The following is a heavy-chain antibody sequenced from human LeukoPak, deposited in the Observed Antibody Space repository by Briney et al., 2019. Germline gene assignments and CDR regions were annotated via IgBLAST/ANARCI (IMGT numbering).Heavy chain of an antibody. J-gene: IGHJ2*01. CDR1: GGSISSYY. V-gene: IGHV4-59*01. D-gene: IGHD3-22*01. CDR3: ARRDSPFDL. Sequence: PSETLSLTCTVSGGSISSYYWSRIRQPPGKGLEWIGYIYYSGSTNYNPSLKSRVTISVDTSKKQFSLKVRSVTAADTAVYYCARRDSPFDLWGRGTLVTVS. CDR2: IYYSGST.